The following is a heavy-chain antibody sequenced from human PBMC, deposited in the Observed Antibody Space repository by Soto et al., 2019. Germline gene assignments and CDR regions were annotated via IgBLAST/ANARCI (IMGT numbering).Heavy chain of an antibody. CDR2: ISGSGGST. CDR3: AKGLNYYDSRIPGAFDI. V-gene: IGHV3-23*01. D-gene: IGHD3-22*01. Sequence: GWSLRLSWAASGFTFSCYAMSWVRQAPGKGLEWVSAISGSGGSTYYADSVKGRFTISRDNSKNTLYLQMNSLRAEDTAVYYCAKGLNYYDSRIPGAFDIWGQGTMATVSS. J-gene: IGHJ3*02. CDR1: GFTFSCYA.